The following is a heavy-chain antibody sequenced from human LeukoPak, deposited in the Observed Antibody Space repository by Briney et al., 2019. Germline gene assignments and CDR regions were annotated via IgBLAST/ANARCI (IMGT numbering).Heavy chain of an antibody. CDR3: ARGYYYGSGTYHLDY. V-gene: IGHV3-48*03. CDR1: GFSFRSYE. CDR2: ISNSAGTI. D-gene: IGHD3-10*01. J-gene: IGHJ4*02. Sequence: PGGSLRLSCAASGFSFRSYELNWVRQAPGKGLEWISYISNSAGTIHYADSVKGRFTISRDNVKNSVYLQMNSLRAEDTAVYFCARGYYYGSGTYHLDYWGRGTLVIVSS.